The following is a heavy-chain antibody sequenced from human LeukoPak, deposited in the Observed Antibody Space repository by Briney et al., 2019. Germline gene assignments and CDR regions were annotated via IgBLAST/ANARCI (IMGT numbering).Heavy chain of an antibody. D-gene: IGHD1-26*01. J-gene: IGHJ3*02. Sequence: PSETLSLTCAVYGGSSSGYYWSWIRQPPGKGLEWIGEINHSGSTNYNPSLKSRVTMSVDTSKNQFSLKLSSVTAADTAVYYCARDISGSYSRYAFDIWGQGTMVTVSS. CDR3: ARDISGSYSRYAFDI. V-gene: IGHV4-34*01. CDR2: INHSGST. CDR1: GGSSSGYY.